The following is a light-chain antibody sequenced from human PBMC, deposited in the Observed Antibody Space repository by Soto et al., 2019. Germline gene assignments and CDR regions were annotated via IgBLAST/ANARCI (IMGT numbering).Light chain of an antibody. CDR2: INYDGTH. CDR1: SGYSTYA. V-gene: IGLV4-69*01. J-gene: IGLJ3*02. Sequence: QLVLTQSPSASASLGASVKLTCTLSSGYSTYAIAWHQQQSEKGPRFLMKINYDGTHSKGDGFFDRFSGSSSGAERHLTISRLQSEDEADYSCQSLGTAIQVFGGGTKLTVL. CDR3: QSLGTAIQV.